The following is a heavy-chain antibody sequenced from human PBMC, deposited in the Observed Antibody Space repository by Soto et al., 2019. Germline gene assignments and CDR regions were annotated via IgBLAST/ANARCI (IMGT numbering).Heavy chain of an antibody. CDR3: ASKPSNWNTWMIY. CDR1: GDSISNNKW. Sequence: PSETLSLTCSVSGDSISNNKWWSWVRQPPGKGLEWIGEMHHSGSIHYNASLKSRATLSVDKSKNQFSLNLTSVTAADTAVYYCASKPSNWNTWMIYWGPGIQVTVSS. J-gene: IGHJ4*02. V-gene: IGHV4-4*02. D-gene: IGHD1-1*01. CDR2: MHHSGSI.